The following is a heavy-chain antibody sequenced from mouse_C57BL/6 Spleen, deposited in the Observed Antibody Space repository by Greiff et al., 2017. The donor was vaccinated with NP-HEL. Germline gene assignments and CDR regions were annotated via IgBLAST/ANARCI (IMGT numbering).Heavy chain of an antibody. J-gene: IGHJ3*01. CDR2: INPGSGGT. CDR1: GYAFTNYL. D-gene: IGHD2-5*01. Sequence: VQLQQSGAELVRPGTSVKVSCKASGYAFTNYLIEWVKQRPGQGLEWIGVINPGSGGTNYNEKFKGKATLTADKSSSTAYMQLSSLTSEDSAVYFCARGSNFIAYWGQGTLVTVSA. CDR3: ARGSNFIAY. V-gene: IGHV1-54*01.